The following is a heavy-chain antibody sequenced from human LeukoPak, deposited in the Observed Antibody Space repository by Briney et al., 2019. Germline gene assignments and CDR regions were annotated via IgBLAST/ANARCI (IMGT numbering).Heavy chain of an antibody. CDR2: IYSGGDT. CDR3: ARGSPTYFTTRDFDY. D-gene: IGHD2-21*01. CDR1: GGSISNYY. V-gene: IGHV4-4*07. Sequence: PSETLSLTCTVSGGSISNYYWSWIRQPAGKGLEWIGRIYSGGDTRYNPSLKSRVTMSVDTSKNQFSLKLTSVTAADTAIYYCARGSPTYFTTRDFDYWGQGTLVTVSS. J-gene: IGHJ4*02.